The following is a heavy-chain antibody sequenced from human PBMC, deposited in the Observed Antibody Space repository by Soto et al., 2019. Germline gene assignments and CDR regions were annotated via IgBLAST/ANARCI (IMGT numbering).Heavy chain of an antibody. V-gene: IGHV3-30-3*01. J-gene: IGHJ4*02. CDR3: ARGLRFAYDTTCHLDY. D-gene: IGHD3-22*01. Sequence: GGSLRLSCAASGFTFSSFAMHWVRQAPVKGLEWVALISYDGSNKSYADSVKGRFTISRDNSMDNLYLQMNSLRGEDTALYYCARGLRFAYDTTCHLDYWGQGTLVTVSS. CDR2: ISYDGSNK. CDR1: GFTFSSFA.